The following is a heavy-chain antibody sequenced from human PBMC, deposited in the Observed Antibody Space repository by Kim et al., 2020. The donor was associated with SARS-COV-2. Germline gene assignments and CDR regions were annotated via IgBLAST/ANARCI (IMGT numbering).Heavy chain of an antibody. V-gene: IGHV1-8*01. J-gene: IGHJ6*02. CDR3: ARTSFRRYGMDV. CDR2: MNPNSGNT. D-gene: IGHD3-10*01. Sequence: ASVKVSCKASGYTFTSYDINWVRQATGQGLEWMGWMNPNSGNTGYAQKFQGRVTMTRNTSITTAYMELSSLRSEDTAVYYCARTSFRRYGMDVWGQGTTVTVSS. CDR1: GYTFTSYD.